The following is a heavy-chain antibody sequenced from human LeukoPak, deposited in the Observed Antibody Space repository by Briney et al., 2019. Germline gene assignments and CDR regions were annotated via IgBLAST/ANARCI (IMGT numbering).Heavy chain of an antibody. D-gene: IGHD4-17*01. Sequence: SETLSLTCTVSGGSISSYYWSWIRQPPGKGLEWIGYIYYSGSTNYNPSLKSRVTISVDTSKNQFSLKLSSVTAADTAVYNCARHSPLTTVTVDAFDIWGQGTMVTVSS. CDR1: GGSISSYY. CDR2: IYYSGST. CDR3: ARHSPLTTVTVDAFDI. V-gene: IGHV4-59*08. J-gene: IGHJ3*02.